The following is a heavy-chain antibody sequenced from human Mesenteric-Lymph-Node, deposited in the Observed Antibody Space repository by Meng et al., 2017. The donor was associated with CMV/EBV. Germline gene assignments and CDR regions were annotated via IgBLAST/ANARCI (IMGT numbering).Heavy chain of an antibody. CDR2: IKSKTDGGTT. CDR1: GFTFSNAW. CDR3: TTDPGNNPGSGSYEGGY. D-gene: IGHD1-26*01. J-gene: IGHJ4*02. V-gene: IGHV3-15*01. Sequence: GESLKISCAASGFTFSNAWMSWVRQAPGKGLEWVGRIKSKTDGGTTDYAAPVKGRFTISRDDSKNTLYLQMNSLKTEDTAVYYCTTDPGNNPGSGSYEGGYWGQGTLVTVSS.